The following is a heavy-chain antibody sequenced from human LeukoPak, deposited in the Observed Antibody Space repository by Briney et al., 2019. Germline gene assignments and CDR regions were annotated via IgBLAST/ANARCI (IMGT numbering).Heavy chain of an antibody. D-gene: IGHD3-10*02. CDR3: AELGITMIGGV. V-gene: IGHV3-66*01. J-gene: IGHJ6*04. CDR1: GYTVSSNY. CDR2: IYSGGST. Sequence: GGSLRLSCAASGYTVSSNYMSWVRKAPGKGLEWVSVIYSGGSTYYADSVKGRFTISRDNSKNTLNLQMNSLRAEDTAVYYCAELGITMIGGVWGKGTTVTISS.